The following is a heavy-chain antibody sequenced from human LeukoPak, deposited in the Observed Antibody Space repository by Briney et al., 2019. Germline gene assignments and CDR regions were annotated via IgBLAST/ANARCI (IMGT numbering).Heavy chain of an antibody. J-gene: IGHJ4*02. D-gene: IGHD3-22*01. Sequence: PGRSLRLSCTASGFTFRNNAMNWVRQAPGKGLEWVPGISGSGGSTYYADSVKGRFTISRDNSKNTLYLQVISLRAEDTAVYYCAKSPMGNYYDSSGYYYASFDCWGQGTLVTVSS. CDR2: ISGSGGST. V-gene: IGHV3-23*01. CDR1: GFTFRNNA. CDR3: AKSPMGNYYDSSGYYYASFDC.